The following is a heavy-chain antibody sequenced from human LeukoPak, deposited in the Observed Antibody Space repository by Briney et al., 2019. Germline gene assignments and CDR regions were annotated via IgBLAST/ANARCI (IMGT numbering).Heavy chain of an antibody. CDR3: ARGSISLA. Sequence: GGSLRLSCAASGFTFSSYTMNWVRQAPGKGLEWFSSIDGPSSYIYYADSLKGRVTISRDNAKKSLFLQITSLRTEDTAVYYCARGSISLAWGQGTLVTVSS. D-gene: IGHD3-3*01. V-gene: IGHV3-21*01. CDR2: IDGPSSYI. CDR1: GFTFSSYT. J-gene: IGHJ5*02.